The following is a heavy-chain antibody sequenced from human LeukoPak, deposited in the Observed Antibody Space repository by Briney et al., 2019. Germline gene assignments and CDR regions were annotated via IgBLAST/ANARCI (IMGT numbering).Heavy chain of an antibody. CDR1: GFAFSSYA. D-gene: IGHD6-25*01. Sequence: PGGSLRLSCAASGFAFSSYAMTWVRQAPGKGLEWVANIKQDGGEKYYVDSVKGRFTISRDNAKNSLYLQMNSLRAEDTAVYYCARDLYNSASKWGQGTLVTVSS. J-gene: IGHJ4*02. CDR3: ARDLYNSASK. V-gene: IGHV3-7*03. CDR2: IKQDGGEK.